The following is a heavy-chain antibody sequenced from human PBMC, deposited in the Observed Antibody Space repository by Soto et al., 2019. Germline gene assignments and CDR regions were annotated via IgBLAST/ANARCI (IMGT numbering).Heavy chain of an antibody. CDR1: GGTFSSYA. CDR3: ARSIVATRNYYYGMDV. V-gene: IGHV1-69*01. CDR2: IIPIFGTA. D-gene: IGHD5-12*01. Sequence: KVSCKASGGTFSSYAISWVRQAPGTGLEWMGGIIPIFGTANYAQKFQGRVTITADESTSTAYMELSSLRSEDTAVYYCARSIVATRNYYYGMDVWGQGTTVTVSS. J-gene: IGHJ6*02.